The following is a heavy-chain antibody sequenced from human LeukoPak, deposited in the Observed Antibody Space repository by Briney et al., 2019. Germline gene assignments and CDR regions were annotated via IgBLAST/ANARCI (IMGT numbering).Heavy chain of an antibody. V-gene: IGHV4-34*01. CDR3: ARGLDFWRGYYFPY. Sequence: PSETLSLTCAVYGGSFSGYYWSWIRQPPGKGLEWIGEINHSGSTNYNPSLKSRVTISVDTSKNQFSLKLSSVTAADTAVYCCARGLDFWRGYYFPYGGEGTLVTVSS. CDR2: INHSGST. CDR1: GGSFSGYY. D-gene: IGHD3-3*01. J-gene: IGHJ4*02.